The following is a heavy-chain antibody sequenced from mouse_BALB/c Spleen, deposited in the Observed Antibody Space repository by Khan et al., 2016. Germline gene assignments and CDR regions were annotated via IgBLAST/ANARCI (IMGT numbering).Heavy chain of an antibody. Sequence: QVQLQQPGTELVRPGASVKLSCKASGYSFTRYWMNWVKQRPGQGLEWIGMIHPSDSESRLNQKFKDKATLTVDNSSSIAYMQLSSPTSKDSAVYYCTRSAYGNHPYYAMDYWGQGTSVTVSS. CDR2: IHPSDSES. D-gene: IGHD2-1*01. CDR1: GYSFTRYW. CDR3: TRSAYGNHPYYAMDY. V-gene: IGHV1-61*01. J-gene: IGHJ4*01.